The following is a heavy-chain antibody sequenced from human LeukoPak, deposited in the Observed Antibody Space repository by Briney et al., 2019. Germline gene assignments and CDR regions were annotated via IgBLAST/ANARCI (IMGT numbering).Heavy chain of an antibody. CDR2: ISNGSRYI. CDR3: ARDGDVLRFVWFDS. J-gene: IGHJ5*01. CDR1: GFTFSRYS. V-gene: IGHV3-21*01. Sequence: GGSLRLSCAASGFTFSRYSMNWVRQAPGKGLEWVSSISNGSRYIYYADSVKGRFTISRDNARNSVYLQMNSLRAEDTAVYYCARDGDVLRFVWFDSWGQGTLVTVSS. D-gene: IGHD3-3*01.